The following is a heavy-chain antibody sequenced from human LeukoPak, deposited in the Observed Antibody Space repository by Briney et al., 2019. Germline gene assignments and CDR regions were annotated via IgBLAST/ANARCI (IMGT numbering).Heavy chain of an antibody. CDR2: ISYDGSNK. J-gene: IGHJ4*02. Sequence: PGGSLRLSCAASGFTFSSYAMPWVRQAPGKGLEWVAVISYDGSNKYYADSVRGRFTISRDNSKNTLYLQMNSLRAEDTAVYYCAREACPYRLCYYDSSGYSLNYYFDYWGQGTLVTVSS. V-gene: IGHV3-30-3*01. CDR3: AREACPYRLCYYDSSGYSLNYYFDY. D-gene: IGHD3-22*01. CDR1: GFTFSSYA.